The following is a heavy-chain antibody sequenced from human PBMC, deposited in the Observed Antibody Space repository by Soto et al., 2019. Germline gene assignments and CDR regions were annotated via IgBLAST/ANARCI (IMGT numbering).Heavy chain of an antibody. Sequence: QVQLVQSGAEVKKPGSSVKVSCKASGGTFSSYTISWVRQAPGQGLEWMGRIIPILGIANYAQKFQGRVTITADKTTSTDYMELSSLRSEDTAVYYCEREGQQLAPFDPWGQGTLVTVSS. J-gene: IGHJ5*02. CDR2: IIPILGIA. CDR1: GGTFSSYT. D-gene: IGHD6-13*01. V-gene: IGHV1-69*08. CDR3: EREGQQLAPFDP.